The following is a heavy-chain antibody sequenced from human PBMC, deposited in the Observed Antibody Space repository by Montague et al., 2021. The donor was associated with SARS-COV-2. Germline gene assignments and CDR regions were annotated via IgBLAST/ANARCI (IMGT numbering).Heavy chain of an antibody. CDR2: LFYSGST. CDR1: GGSVSISY. D-gene: IGHD3-10*01. J-gene: IGHJ4*02. Sequence: SETLSLTCTVSGGSVSISYWSWIRQSPGKGLEWLVSLFYSGSTHYNHSVKSRVTISADTSKNQVSLRLTSVTAAGTAVYYCARQLMYDSGSYFDYWGQGTLFTVSA. CDR3: ARQLMYDSGSYFDY. V-gene: IGHV4-59*02.